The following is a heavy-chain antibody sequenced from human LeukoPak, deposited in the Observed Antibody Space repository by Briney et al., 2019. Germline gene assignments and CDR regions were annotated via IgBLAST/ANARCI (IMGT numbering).Heavy chain of an antibody. CDR3: AKEGCDP. J-gene: IGHJ5*02. CDR1: GFTFSNFG. V-gene: IGHV3-30*02. Sequence: GGSLRLSCAASGFTFSNFGIHWVRQAPGKGLEWVAFIRNDGTNIYYVDSVKGRFTISRDNSKNTVYLQMNSLRTEDTAVYYCAKEGCDPWGQGTLVTVSS. CDR2: IRNDGTNI.